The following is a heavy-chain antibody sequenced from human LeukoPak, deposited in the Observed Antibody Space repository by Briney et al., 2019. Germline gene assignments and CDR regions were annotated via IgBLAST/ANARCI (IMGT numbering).Heavy chain of an antibody. CDR2: INHSGST. J-gene: IGHJ4*02. CDR3: ARTPPPYSSSSSEF. D-gene: IGHD6-6*01. Sequence: SETLSLTCAVYGGSFSGYYWSWIRQPPGKGLEWIGEINHSGSTNYNPSLKSRVTISVDTSKNQFSLKLSSVTAADTAVYYCARTPPPYSSSSSEFWGQGTLVTVSS. V-gene: IGHV4-34*01. CDR1: GGSFSGYY.